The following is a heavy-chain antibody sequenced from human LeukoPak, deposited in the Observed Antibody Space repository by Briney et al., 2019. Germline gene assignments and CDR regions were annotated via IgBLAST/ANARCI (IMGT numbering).Heavy chain of an antibody. CDR1: GYTFTSYG. CDR3: ARVVTMVRGVQVGDY. D-gene: IGHD3-10*01. Sequence: ASVKVSCKASGYTFTSYGISWVRPAPGQGLEWMGWISAYNGNTNYAQKLQGRVTMTTDTSTSTAYMELRSLRSDDTAVYYCARVVTMVRGVQVGDYWGQGTLVTVSS. V-gene: IGHV1-18*04. CDR2: ISAYNGNT. J-gene: IGHJ4*02.